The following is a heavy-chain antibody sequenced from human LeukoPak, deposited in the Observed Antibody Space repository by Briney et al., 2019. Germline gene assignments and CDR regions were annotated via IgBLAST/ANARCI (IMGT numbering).Heavy chain of an antibody. CDR3: AREKGYSSGWYKDWYFDL. CDR2: IYYSGST. Sequence: SETLSLTCTVSGGSISSSSYYWGWIRQPPGKGLEWIGSIYYSGSTYHNPSLKSRVTISVGTSKNQFSLKLSSVTAADTAVYYCAREKGYSSGWYKDWYFDLWGRGTLVTVSS. V-gene: IGHV4-39*07. CDR1: GGSISSSSYY. D-gene: IGHD6-19*01. J-gene: IGHJ2*01.